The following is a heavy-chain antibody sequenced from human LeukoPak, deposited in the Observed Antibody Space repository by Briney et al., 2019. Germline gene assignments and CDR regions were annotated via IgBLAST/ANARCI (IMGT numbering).Heavy chain of an antibody. Sequence: GSLTLTCAAYGFTFDDYGMSWVRQAPGKGLEWVSGINCNGGSTGYAYSVNRQYTISRDTAKNSLYLQMNSLRAEDTALYYCASQGSGYLQSWFDPWGQGTLVTVSS. CDR2: INCNGGST. D-gene: IGHD5-18*01. V-gene: IGHV3-20*04. J-gene: IGHJ5*02. CDR1: GFTFDDYG. CDR3: ASQGSGYLQSWFDP.